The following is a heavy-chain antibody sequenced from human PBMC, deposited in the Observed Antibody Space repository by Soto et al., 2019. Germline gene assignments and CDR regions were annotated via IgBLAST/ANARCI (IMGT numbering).Heavy chain of an antibody. CDR1: GFTVSDHE. V-gene: IGHV3-72*01. D-gene: IGHD3-22*01. Sequence: PXGSLGLSCTDSGFTVSDHEVYWVRKAPGKGLGWVGRSRDKAQGYSTTYAASVKGRFTTSRDESKNSVYLQMNSLKTEDTAIYYCVRTTYLSDSSVYTRFFDDWGQGTLVTVSS. CDR2: SRDKAQGYST. CDR3: VRTTYLSDSSVYTRFFDD. J-gene: IGHJ4*02.